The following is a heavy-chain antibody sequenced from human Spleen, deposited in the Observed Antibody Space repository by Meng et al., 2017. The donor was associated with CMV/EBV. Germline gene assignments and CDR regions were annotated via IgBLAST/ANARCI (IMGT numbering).Heavy chain of an antibody. J-gene: IGHJ3*02. D-gene: IGHD1-7*01. CDR3: ARERRTRDAFDI. V-gene: IGHV4-59*01. CDR1: GGSISSYY. Sequence: SETLSLTCTVSGGSISSYYWTWIRQPPGKGLEWIGNIYYTGSTNYNASLESRVTISVDTSKNQFSLKLTSVTAADTAVYYCARERRTRDAFDIWGQGTMVTVSS. CDR2: IYYTGST.